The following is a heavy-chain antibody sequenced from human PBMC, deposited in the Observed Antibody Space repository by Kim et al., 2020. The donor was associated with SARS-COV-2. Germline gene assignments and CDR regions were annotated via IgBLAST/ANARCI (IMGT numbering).Heavy chain of an antibody. CDR2: ISPYNDHT. Sequence: ASVKVSCKTSGYTFSNYGFSWVRQAPGQGLEWMGWISPYNDHTNYAQRFQGRVFMTTDTATRTAYMDLRSLTSDDTAVYYCAREGFYHGSGTYSPPKYYGMDVWGQGTTVIVSS. CDR3: AREGFYHGSGTYSPPKYYGMDV. J-gene: IGHJ6*02. CDR1: GYTFSNYG. D-gene: IGHD3-10*01. V-gene: IGHV1-18*01.